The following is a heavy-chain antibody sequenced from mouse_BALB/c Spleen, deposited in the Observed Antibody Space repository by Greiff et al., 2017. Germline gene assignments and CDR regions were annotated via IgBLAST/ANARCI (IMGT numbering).Heavy chain of an antibody. Sequence: EVKLVESGGGLVKPGGSLKLSCAASGFTFSDYYMYWVRQTPEKRLEWVATLSDGGSYTYYPDSVKGRFTISRDNAKNNLYLQMSSLKSEDTAMYYWAREGGGAWFAYWGQGTLVTGSA. CDR2: LSDGGSYT. V-gene: IGHV5-4*02. CDR1: GFTFSDYY. CDR3: AREGGGAWFAY. J-gene: IGHJ3*01.